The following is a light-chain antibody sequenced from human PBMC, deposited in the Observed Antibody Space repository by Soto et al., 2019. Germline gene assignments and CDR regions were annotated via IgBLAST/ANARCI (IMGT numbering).Light chain of an antibody. CDR1: SSDVGGYNY. CDR3: SSYTRNSTLV. V-gene: IGLV2-14*01. Sequence: QSALTQPASVSGSPGQSITISCTGTSSDVGGYNYVSWYQQHPGKAPKLVIYEVSNRPSGVSNRFSGSKSGNTASLTISGLQAEDEADYYCSSYTRNSTLVFGGGTKLNVL. J-gene: IGLJ2*01. CDR2: EVS.